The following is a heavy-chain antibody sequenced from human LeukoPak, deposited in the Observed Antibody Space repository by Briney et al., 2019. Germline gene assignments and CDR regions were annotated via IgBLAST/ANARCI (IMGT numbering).Heavy chain of an antibody. J-gene: IGHJ4*02. V-gene: IGHV4-59*12. CDR2: IYHSGST. CDR3: ARDRYLGY. CDR1: GGSISSYY. Sequence: NASETLSLTCTVSGGSISSYYWSWIRQPPGKGLEWIGYIYHSGSTYYNPSLKSRVTISVDRSKNQFSLKPSSVTAADTAVYYCARDRYLGYWGQGTLVTVSS.